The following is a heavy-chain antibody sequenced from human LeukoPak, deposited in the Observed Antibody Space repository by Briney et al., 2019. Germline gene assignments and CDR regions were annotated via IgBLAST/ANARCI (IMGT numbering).Heavy chain of an antibody. D-gene: IGHD2-15*01. CDR1: GFTFSSYS. V-gene: IGHV3-21*01. CDR3: ARGADGVSSNSRGWFDP. J-gene: IGHJ5*02. Sequence: GGSLRLSCTASGFTFSSYSMNWVRQAPGKGLEWVSSISTSSSYIYYADSVKGRFTISRDNAGNSLYLQMNTLRAEDTAVYSCARGADGVSSNSRGWFDPWGQGTLVTVSS. CDR2: ISTSSSYI.